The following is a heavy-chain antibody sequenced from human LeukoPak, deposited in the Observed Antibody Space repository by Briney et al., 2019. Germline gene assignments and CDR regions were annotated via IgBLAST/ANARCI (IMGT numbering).Heavy chain of an antibody. CDR1: GGSISSSSYY. D-gene: IGHD4-11*01. Sequence: SETLSLTCTVSGGSISSSSYYWGWIRQPPGKGLEWIGSIYYSGSTYYNPSLKSRVTISVDTSKNQFSLKLSSVTAADTAVYYCASNSNYLFAYWGQGTLVTVSS. CDR2: IYYSGST. CDR3: ASNSNYLFAY. J-gene: IGHJ4*02. V-gene: IGHV4-39*07.